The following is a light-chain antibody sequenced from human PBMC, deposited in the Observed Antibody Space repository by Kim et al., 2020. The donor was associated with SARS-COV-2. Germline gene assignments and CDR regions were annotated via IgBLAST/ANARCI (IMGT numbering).Light chain of an antibody. V-gene: IGLV3-19*01. CDR2: DKN. CDR3: NSRDSSGNHVV. CDR1: SLRIYY. Sequence: SSELTQDPAVSVALGQTVRITCQGDSLRIYYASWYQQKPGQAPILVIYDKNNRPSGIPDRFSGSSSGNTASLTITGAQAEDEADYYCNSRDSSGNHVVFGGGTQLTVL. J-gene: IGLJ2*01.